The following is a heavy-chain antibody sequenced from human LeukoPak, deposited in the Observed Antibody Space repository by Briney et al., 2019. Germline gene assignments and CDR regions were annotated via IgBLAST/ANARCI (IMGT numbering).Heavy chain of an antibody. V-gene: IGHV3-33*01. Sequence: PGRSLRLSCAASGFTFSSYGMHWVRQAPGKGLEWVAVIWYDGSNKYYADSVKGRFTISRDNSKNTLYLQMNSLRAEDTAVYYCARDSPYRSSTSCHGGYYGMDVWGKGTTVTVSS. CDR3: ARDSPYRSSTSCHGGYYGMDV. CDR1: GFTFSSYG. CDR2: IWYDGSNK. J-gene: IGHJ6*04. D-gene: IGHD2-2*01.